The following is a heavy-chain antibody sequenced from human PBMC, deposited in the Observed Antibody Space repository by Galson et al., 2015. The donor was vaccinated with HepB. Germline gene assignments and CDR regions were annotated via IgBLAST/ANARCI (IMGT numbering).Heavy chain of an antibody. V-gene: IGHV3-30-3*01. CDR3: ARGRFTMIVVVTQY. D-gene: IGHD3-22*01. J-gene: IGHJ4*02. Sequence: SLRLSCAASGFPFSAYTMNWVRQAPGKGLEWVAVISYDGSNKYYADSVKSRFTISRDNSKNTLYLQMNSLRAEDTAVYYCARGRFTMIVVVTQYWGQGTLVTVSS. CDR2: ISYDGSNK. CDR1: GFPFSAYT.